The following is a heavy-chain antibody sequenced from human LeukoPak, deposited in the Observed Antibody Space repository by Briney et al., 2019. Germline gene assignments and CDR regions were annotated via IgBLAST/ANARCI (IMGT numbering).Heavy chain of an antibody. CDR1: GFTFSDHY. Sequence: GGSLTLSRAVSGFTFSDHYMEWVRHAPGKGGEGVGRSRNRAKRYTPDYAASVRGRFTITRDDSQNSLYLQMRSLKTEDTAVYHCVRVAYTSDWHFDYWGQGTLDTVSS. V-gene: IGHV3-72*01. D-gene: IGHD6-19*01. CDR2: SRNRAKRYTP. CDR3: VRVAYTSDWHFDY. J-gene: IGHJ4*02.